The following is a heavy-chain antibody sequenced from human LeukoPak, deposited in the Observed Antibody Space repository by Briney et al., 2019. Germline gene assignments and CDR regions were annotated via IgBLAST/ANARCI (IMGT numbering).Heavy chain of an antibody. V-gene: IGHV1-18*01. CDR2: ISAYNGNT. J-gene: IGHJ3*02. Sequence: ASVKVSCKASGYTFTSYGISWVRQAPGQGLEWMGWISAYNGNTNYAQKLQGRVTMTTDTSTSTAYMELRSLRSDDTAVYYCARGQDYDFWSAQGYAFDIWGQGTMVTVSS. CDR1: GYTFTSYG. CDR3: ARGQDYDFWSAQGYAFDI. D-gene: IGHD3-3*01.